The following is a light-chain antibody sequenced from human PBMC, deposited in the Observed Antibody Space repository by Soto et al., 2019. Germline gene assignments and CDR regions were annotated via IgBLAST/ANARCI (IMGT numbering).Light chain of an antibody. V-gene: IGLV1-40*01. CDR3: SAYTSRSXLYV. J-gene: IGLJ1*01. CDR1: SSDIVAGYD. Sequence: QSVLTQPPSVSWAPGQRVTISCTGSSSDIVAGYDVGWYQQLPGAAPKRLIYGNSNRPSGFPDRFSGSKSGTSASLAINGLQADDEDDYYCSAYTSRSXLYVVGTGTKVXV. CDR2: GNS.